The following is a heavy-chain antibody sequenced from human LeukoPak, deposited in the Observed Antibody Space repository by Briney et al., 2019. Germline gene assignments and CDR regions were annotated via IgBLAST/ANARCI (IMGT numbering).Heavy chain of an antibody. CDR2: IKSKTDGGTT. D-gene: IGHD6-13*01. V-gene: IGHV3-15*01. CDR1: GFTFSDAW. Sequence: PGGSLRLSCAASGFTFSDAWMSWVRQAPGKGLECVGRIKSKTDGGTTDYAAPVKGRFTISRDDSKNTLYLQMNSLKTEDTAVYYCTTRWGYRSSYFDYWGQGTLVTVSS. CDR3: TTRWGYRSSYFDY. J-gene: IGHJ4*02.